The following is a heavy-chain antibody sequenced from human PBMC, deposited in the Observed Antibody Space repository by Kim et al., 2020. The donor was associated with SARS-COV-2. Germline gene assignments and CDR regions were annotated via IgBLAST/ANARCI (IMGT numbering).Heavy chain of an antibody. D-gene: IGHD2-15*01. V-gene: IGHV3-23*01. J-gene: IGHJ4*02. CDR1: GFTFSNYA. Sequence: GGSLRLSCAASGFTFSNYAMNWVRQAPGKGLEWVSFISASARTNSYADSVEGRFTISRDNSKNTLHLQMNSLRAEDTAVYYCAKSCCSGIRCYHRCFDYWGRGPVV. CDR2: ISASARTN. CDR3: AKSCCSGIRCYHRCFDY.